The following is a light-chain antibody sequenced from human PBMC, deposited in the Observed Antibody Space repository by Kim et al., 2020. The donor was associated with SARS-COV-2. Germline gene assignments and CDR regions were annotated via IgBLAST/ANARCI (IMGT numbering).Light chain of an antibody. CDR2: GAS. J-gene: IGKJ2*03. CDR3: QQYNNWPPNS. V-gene: IGKV3-15*01. CDR1: QSVSSN. Sequence: VSPGERATRSCRASQSVSSNLAWYQQKPGQAPRLLIYGASTRATGIPARFSGSGSGTEFTLTISSLQSEDFAVYYCQQYNNWPPNSFGQGTKLEI.